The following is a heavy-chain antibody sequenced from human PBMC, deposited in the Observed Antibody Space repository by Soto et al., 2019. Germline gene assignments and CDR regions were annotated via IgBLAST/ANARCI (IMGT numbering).Heavy chain of an antibody. Sequence: GGSLRLSCASSGVTFSTYTMNWVRQAPGKGREWVSSINGRGNYIYYAESVKGRFTISRDNSKNTVFLQMNSLRGEDTAVYYCARDRIEAAGTPRFDYYYGMDVWGQGTTVTVSS. CDR2: INGRGNYI. D-gene: IGHD6-13*01. V-gene: IGHV3-21*04. J-gene: IGHJ6*02. CDR1: GVTFSTYT. CDR3: ARDRIEAAGTPRFDYYYGMDV.